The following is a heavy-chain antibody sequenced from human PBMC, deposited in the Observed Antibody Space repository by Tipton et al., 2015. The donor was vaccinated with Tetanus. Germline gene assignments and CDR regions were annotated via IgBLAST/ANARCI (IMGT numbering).Heavy chain of an antibody. Sequence: SLRLSCTASGFTFGDYAMSWFRQAPGKGLEWVGFIRSKAYGGTTEYAASVKGRFTISRDDSKSIAYLQMNSLKTEDTAVYYCTRDLFDVRAIFGVVVGMDVWGQGTTVTVSS. CDR2: IRSKAYGGTT. J-gene: IGHJ6*02. CDR1: GFTFGDYA. D-gene: IGHD3-3*01. CDR3: TRDLFDVRAIFGVVVGMDV. V-gene: IGHV3-49*03.